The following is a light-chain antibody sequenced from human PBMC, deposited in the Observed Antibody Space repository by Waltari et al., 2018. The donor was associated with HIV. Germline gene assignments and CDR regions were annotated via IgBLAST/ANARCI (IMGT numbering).Light chain of an antibody. CDR2: DVS. CDR1: SSDVGGYNY. J-gene: IGLJ2*01. CDR3: CSYAGDYTFVL. V-gene: IGLV2-11*01. Sequence: QSALTQPRSVSGSPGQSVTISCTGNSSDVGGYNYVSWYQQHPGKAPKLLIYDVSKRPSGVPDRFSGSKSGHTASLTISGLQAEDEADYYCCSYAGDYTFVLFGGGTKLTVL.